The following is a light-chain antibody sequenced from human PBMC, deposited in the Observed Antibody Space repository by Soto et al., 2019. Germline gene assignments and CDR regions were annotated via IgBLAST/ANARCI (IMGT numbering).Light chain of an antibody. J-gene: IGLJ1*01. CDR2: SNN. Sequence: QSVLTQPPSASGTPGQRVSVSCSGSSSNVGSNTVHWYQQLPGTAPQLLIYSNNQRPSGVPDRFSGSKSGTSASLAISGLQSEDEADYYCATWDDSLNGPVFGTGTKLTVL. CDR1: SSNVGSNT. CDR3: ATWDDSLNGPV. V-gene: IGLV1-44*01.